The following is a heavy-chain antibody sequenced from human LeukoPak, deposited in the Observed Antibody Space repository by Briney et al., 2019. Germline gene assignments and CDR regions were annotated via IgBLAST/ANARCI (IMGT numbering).Heavy chain of an antibody. CDR1: GFTSSSYG. V-gene: IGHV3-33*06. D-gene: IGHD4-17*01. J-gene: IGHJ4*02. Sequence: GGSLRLSCAASGFTSSSYGMHWVRQAPGKGLEWVAVIWYDGSNKYYADSVKGRFTISRDNSKNTLYLQMNSLRAEDTAVYYCAKSSHLGVTVTADYWGQGTLVTVSS. CDR3: AKSSHLGVTVTADY. CDR2: IWYDGSNK.